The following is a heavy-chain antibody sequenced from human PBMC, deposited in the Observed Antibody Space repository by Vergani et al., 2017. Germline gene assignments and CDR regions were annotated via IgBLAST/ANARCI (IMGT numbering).Heavy chain of an antibody. J-gene: IGHJ1*01. D-gene: IGHD3-16*02. CDR2: INHSGST. Sequence: QVQLQQWGAGLLKPSETLSLTCAVYGGSFSGYYWSWIRQPPGKGLEWIGEINHSGSTNYNPSLKRRVTRSVDTSKNQFSLKLSSVTAADTAVYYWSRGRNDYVWGSYRSFRAEYFQHWGQGTLVTVSS. V-gene: IGHV4-34*01. CDR1: GGSFSGYY. CDR3: SRGRNDYVWGSYRSFRAEYFQH.